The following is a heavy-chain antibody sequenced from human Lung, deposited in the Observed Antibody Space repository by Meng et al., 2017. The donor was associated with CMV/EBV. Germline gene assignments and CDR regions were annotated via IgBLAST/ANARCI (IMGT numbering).Heavy chain of an antibody. V-gene: IGHV4-4*02. CDR3: LRRSGGSV. Sequence: QVQLRESGPARVKPSETRSLTRAVSGDSITNHNWWAWVRQPPGKGLEWIGEIPHRGSSAYNPSLKSRVSMSIDKSKNQFSLKLTSVTAADTAVYHCLRRSGGSVWGQGTLVTVSS. CDR1: GDSITNHNW. J-gene: IGHJ1*01. CDR2: IPHRGSS. D-gene: IGHD3-10*01.